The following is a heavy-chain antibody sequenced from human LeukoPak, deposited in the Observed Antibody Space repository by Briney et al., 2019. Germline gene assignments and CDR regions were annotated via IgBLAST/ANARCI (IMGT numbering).Heavy chain of an antibody. Sequence: GGSLRLSCAASGFTFISYGMSWVRQAPGKGLEWVSGISGSGGSTYYADSVKGRFTISRDNSKNTLYLQMNSLRAEDTAVYYCAKDRLAYSYAQPFDYWGQGTLVTVSS. CDR2: ISGSGGST. D-gene: IGHD5-18*01. CDR3: AKDRLAYSYAQPFDY. V-gene: IGHV3-23*01. CDR1: GFTFISYG. J-gene: IGHJ4*02.